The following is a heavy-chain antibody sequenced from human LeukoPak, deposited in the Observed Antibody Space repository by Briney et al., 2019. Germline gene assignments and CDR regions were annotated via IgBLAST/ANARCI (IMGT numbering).Heavy chain of an antibody. V-gene: IGHV1-24*01. CDR2: FDPEDGET. CDR3: ATGYGSGSYSYRH. CDR1: GYTLTELS. D-gene: IGHD3-10*01. J-gene: IGHJ4*02. Sequence: ASVKVPCKVSGYTLTELSMHWVRQAPGKGLERMGGFDPEDGETIYAQKFQGRVTMTEDTSTDTAYMELSSLRSEDTAVYYCATGYGSGSYSYRHWGQGTLVTVSS.